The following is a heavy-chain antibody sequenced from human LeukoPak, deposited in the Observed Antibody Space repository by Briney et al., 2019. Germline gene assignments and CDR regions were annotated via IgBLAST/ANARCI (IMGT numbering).Heavy chain of an antibody. J-gene: IGHJ5*02. CDR3: ARIPLRQLNWFDP. Sequence: EASVKVSCKASGYTFTIYGISWVRQAPGQGLEWVGWISAYNGNTNYAQKLQGRVTMTTDTSTSTAYMELRSLRSDDTAVYYCARIPLRQLNWFDPWGQGTLVTVSS. CDR2: ISAYNGNT. CDR1: GYTFTIYG. V-gene: IGHV1-18*04. D-gene: IGHD1-1*01.